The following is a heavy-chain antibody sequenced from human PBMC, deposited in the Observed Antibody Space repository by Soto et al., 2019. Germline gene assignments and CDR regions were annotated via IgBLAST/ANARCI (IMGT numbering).Heavy chain of an antibody. CDR3: ARDPGPRSASIRVMGWFDP. CDR1: GFTFSGYW. CDR2: INRDGSEE. J-gene: IGHJ5*02. V-gene: IGHV3-7*03. Sequence: EMLLVESGGGLVQPGGSLRLSCVASGFTFSGYWMSWVRQAPGKGMEWVANINRDGSEEHYVDSVKGRFTISRDNAKNSVYLQMDSLRGDDSAVYYCARDPGPRSASIRVMGWFDPWGQGTLVTVSS. D-gene: IGHD2-2*01.